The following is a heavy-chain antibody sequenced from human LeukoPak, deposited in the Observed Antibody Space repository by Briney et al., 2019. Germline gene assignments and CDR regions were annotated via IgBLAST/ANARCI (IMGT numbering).Heavy chain of an antibody. J-gene: IGHJ4*02. Sequence: GGSLRLSCAASGFTFGNHAMHWVRQAPGKGLEWVAFLRYDGGLEYYADSMKGRFTISRDNSKNTLYLQINSLRPEDTAVYYCAKDRDIDSWGQGTLVTVSS. CDR1: GFTFGNHA. CDR3: AKDRDIDS. CDR2: LRYDGGLE. V-gene: IGHV3-30*02.